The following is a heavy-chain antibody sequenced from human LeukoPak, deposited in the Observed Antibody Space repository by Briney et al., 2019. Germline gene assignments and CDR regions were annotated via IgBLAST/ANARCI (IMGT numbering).Heavy chain of an antibody. Sequence: GGSLRLSCATPGFPFNTYNIHWIRQAPGRGLEWVSFIRNDETEIHYADFAKGRFTISRDKSKNSLYLQMNRLRPDGTALYYCAKDGGRYRFDYWGQGTMVTVSS. V-gene: IGHV3-30*02. CDR1: GFPFNTYN. CDR3: AKDGGRYRFDY. D-gene: IGHD3-16*02. CDR2: IRNDETEI. J-gene: IGHJ4*02.